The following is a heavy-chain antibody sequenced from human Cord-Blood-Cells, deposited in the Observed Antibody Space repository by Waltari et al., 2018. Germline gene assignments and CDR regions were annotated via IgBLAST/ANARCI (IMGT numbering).Heavy chain of an antibody. CDR1: GFTFSSYA. CDR3: AKEKNPFHQFDY. J-gene: IGHJ4*02. Sequence: EVQLLESGGGLVQPGGSLRLSCAASGFTFSSYARSWVRQAPGKGLEWVSAMSGSGGSTYYADSVKGRFTISRDNSKNTLYLQMNSLRAEDTAVYYCAKEKNPFHQFDYWGQGTLVTVSS. V-gene: IGHV3-23*01. CDR2: MSGSGGST.